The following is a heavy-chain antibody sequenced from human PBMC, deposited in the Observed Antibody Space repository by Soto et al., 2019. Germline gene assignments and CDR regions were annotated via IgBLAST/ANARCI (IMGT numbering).Heavy chain of an antibody. CDR3: AKPLPHGLVRGTGIDS. CDR2: INEAGDDT. D-gene: IGHD1-26*01. J-gene: IGHJ5*01. Sequence: EVQLLESGGGLVQPGGSLRLSCEASGFTFSSYAMKWVRQAPGKGLEWVSSINEAGDDTYYANSVRGRFTISRDNYKNTLNKQTNSLRAEDKATYDCAKPLPHGLVRGTGIDSCGHGTLVTVSS. CDR1: GFTFSSYA. V-gene: IGHV3-23*01.